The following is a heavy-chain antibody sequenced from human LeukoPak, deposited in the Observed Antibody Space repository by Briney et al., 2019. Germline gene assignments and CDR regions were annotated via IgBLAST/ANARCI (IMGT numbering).Heavy chain of an antibody. D-gene: IGHD3-22*01. CDR3: ARVGYYYDSSGYRYAEYFQH. Sequence: PSETLSLTCTVSGGSVSSGSYYWSWIRQPPGKGLEWIGYIYYSGSTNYNPSLKSRVTISVDTSKNQFSLKLSSVTAADTAVYYCARVGYYYDSSGYRYAEYFQHWGQGTLVTVSS. CDR2: IYYSGST. V-gene: IGHV4-61*01. J-gene: IGHJ1*01. CDR1: GGSVSSGSYY.